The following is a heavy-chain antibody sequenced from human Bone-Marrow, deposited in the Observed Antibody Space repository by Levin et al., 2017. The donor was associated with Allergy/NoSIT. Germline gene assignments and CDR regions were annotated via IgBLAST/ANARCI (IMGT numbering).Heavy chain of an antibody. CDR3: AKERGNGDWYYDY. J-gene: IGHJ4*02. CDR1: GYTFTGYY. V-gene: IGHV1-2*06. Sequence: ASVKVSCKASGYTFTGYYMHWVRQAPGQGLEWMGRINPNSGGTSFAQKFQGRVTMARDTSINTAYIELTSLRSDDTAVYYCAKERGNGDWYYDYWGQGTLVTVSS. CDR2: INPNSGGT. D-gene: IGHD2-21*02.